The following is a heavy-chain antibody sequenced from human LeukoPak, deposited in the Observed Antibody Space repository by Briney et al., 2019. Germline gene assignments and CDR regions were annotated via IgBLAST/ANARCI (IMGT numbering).Heavy chain of an antibody. CDR1: GYTFTGYY. Sequence: ASVKVSCKASGYTFTGYYMHWVRQAPGQGLEWMGWINPNSGGTNYAQKFQGWVTMTRDTSISTAYMELSRLRSDDTAVYYCARDPEDRDGYNPFDYWGQGTLVTVSS. J-gene: IGHJ4*02. D-gene: IGHD5-24*01. V-gene: IGHV1-2*04. CDR2: INPNSGGT. CDR3: ARDPEDRDGYNPFDY.